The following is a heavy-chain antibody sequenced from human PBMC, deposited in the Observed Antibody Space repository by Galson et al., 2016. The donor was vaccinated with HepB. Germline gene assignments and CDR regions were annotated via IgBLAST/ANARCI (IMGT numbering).Heavy chain of an antibody. D-gene: IGHD3-10*01. J-gene: IGHJ4*02. CDR1: GFTFNDFTFNDFY. V-gene: IGHV3-11*05. CDR2: IHATNGFT. Sequence: SLRLSCAAFGFTFNDFTFNDFYMSWVRQAPGKGLEWISYIHATNGFTSYADSVRGRFTISRDNARHLLYLQMNDLRADDTAVYYCARATYYYGSGYYPALLDSWGQGTLVTVAS. CDR3: ARATYYYGSGYYPALLDS.